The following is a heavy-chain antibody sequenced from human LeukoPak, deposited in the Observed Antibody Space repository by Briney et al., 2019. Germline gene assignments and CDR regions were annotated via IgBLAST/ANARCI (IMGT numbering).Heavy chain of an antibody. D-gene: IGHD3-22*01. Sequence: SETLSLTCTVSGDSISNYYWSWIRQPPGKGLEWIGYIYYSGSTNYNPSLKSRVTISVDTSKNQFSLKLSSVTAADTAVYYCAREGSSGYPYWYFDLWGRGTLVTVSS. J-gene: IGHJ2*01. CDR3: AREGSSGYPYWYFDL. V-gene: IGHV4-59*01. CDR1: GDSISNYY. CDR2: IYYSGST.